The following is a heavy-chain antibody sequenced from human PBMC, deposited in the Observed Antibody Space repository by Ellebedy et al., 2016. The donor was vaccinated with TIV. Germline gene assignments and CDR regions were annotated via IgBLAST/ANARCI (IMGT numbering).Heavy chain of an antibody. Sequence: GESLKISCAASGFTFSNYDMHWVRQAPGKGLEWVSGIGTAGETYYPGSVKGRFTISRENAKNSLFLQMNSLRDGDTAVYYCARGRYGPWGQGTLVTISS. CDR1: GFTFSNYD. V-gene: IGHV3-13*01. CDR2: IGTAGET. D-gene: IGHD3-10*01. J-gene: IGHJ5*02. CDR3: ARGRYGP.